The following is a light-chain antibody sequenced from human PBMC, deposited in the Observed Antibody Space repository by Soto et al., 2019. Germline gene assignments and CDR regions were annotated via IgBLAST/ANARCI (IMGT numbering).Light chain of an antibody. J-gene: IGKJ4*01. CDR2: DAS. V-gene: IGKV3-11*01. CDR3: QQYATYPLT. CDR1: QSIGLA. Sequence: EIVLTQSPATLSLSPGERATLSCRASQSIGLAIAWYQHKPGQAPRLLIFDASQRATGIPARFRGSGSGTDFTLSISSLEPEDFALYYCQQYATYPLTFGGGTKVDIK.